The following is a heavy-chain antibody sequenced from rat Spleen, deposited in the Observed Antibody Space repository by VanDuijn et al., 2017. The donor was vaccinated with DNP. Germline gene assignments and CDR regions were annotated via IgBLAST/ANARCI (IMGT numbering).Heavy chain of an antibody. CDR3: ARDGPNYFDH. CDR2: ISSGGST. V-gene: IGHV2S8*01. Sequence: QVQLRESGPGLVRPSQTLSLTCSISGFSLISYGVGWVRQSPGKGLEWIAAISSGGSTYYNSALKSRLTISRDTSKSQVFLKMTSLQTEDTALYFCARDGPNYFDHWGQGVMATVSS. J-gene: IGHJ2*01. CDR1: GFSLISYG. D-gene: IGHD1-11*01.